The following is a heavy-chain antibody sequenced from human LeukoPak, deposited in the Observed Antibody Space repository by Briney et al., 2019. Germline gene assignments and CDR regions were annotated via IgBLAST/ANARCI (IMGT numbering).Heavy chain of an antibody. J-gene: IGHJ6*03. V-gene: IGHV4-4*09. D-gene: IGHD3-3*01. CDR3: AKHDTVFGAAHFYMDV. Sequence: PSETLSLTCAVSGGSINTYYWSWIRQPPGKGLEWVGYIYSTGNTNYNPSLKGRVAISLDTPKNQFSLNLSSATAADTAVYYCAKHDTVFGAAHFYMDVWGKGTTVTVSS. CDR2: IYSTGNT. CDR1: GGSINTYY.